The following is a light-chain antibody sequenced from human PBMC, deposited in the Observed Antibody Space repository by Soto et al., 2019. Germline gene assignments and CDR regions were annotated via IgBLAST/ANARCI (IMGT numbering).Light chain of an antibody. CDR2: GVS. CDR1: QSVGSN. J-gene: IGKJ4*01. Sequence: DIVMTQSPATLSVSPGERATLSCRAAQSVGSNFAWYQQRPGQAPRLLIYGVSNRATGIPARFSGSGSGTEFSLTISSLQSEDFAVYSCQQYREWPLAFGGGTKVDIK. V-gene: IGKV3D-15*01. CDR3: QQYREWPLA.